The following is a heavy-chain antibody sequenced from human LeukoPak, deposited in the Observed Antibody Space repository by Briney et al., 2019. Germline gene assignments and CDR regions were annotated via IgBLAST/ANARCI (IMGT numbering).Heavy chain of an antibody. CDR2: IHNSGSA. CDR3: ARIVRYNYGQADY. J-gene: IGHJ4*02. CDR1: GDSISSNGYY. D-gene: IGHD5-18*01. Sequence: SETLSLTCTVSGDSISSNGYYWSWIRQHPGRGLEWIGFIHNSGSAHYIPPLKGRVTISMDTSKNQFSLWLSSVTAADTAVYYCARIVRYNYGQADYWGQGTLVTVSS. V-gene: IGHV4-31*03.